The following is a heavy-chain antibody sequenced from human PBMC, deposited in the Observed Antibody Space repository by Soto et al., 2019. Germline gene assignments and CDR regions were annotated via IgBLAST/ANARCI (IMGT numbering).Heavy chain of an antibody. J-gene: IGHJ6*02. CDR2: ISGSGGST. Sequence: EVQVLESGGGLVQPGGSLRLSCAASGFTFSSYAMSWVRQAPGKGLEWVSAISGSGGSTYYADSVKGRFTISRDNSKNTLYLQMNSLRAEDTAVYYCAKGVYCSSTSCYTAYYYYGMDVWGQGTTVTVSS. D-gene: IGHD2-2*02. CDR3: AKGVYCSSTSCYTAYYYYGMDV. CDR1: GFTFSSYA. V-gene: IGHV3-23*01.